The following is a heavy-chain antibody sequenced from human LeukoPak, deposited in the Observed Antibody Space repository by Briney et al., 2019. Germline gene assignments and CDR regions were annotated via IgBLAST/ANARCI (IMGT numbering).Heavy chain of an antibody. V-gene: IGHV3-30*03. CDR1: GFTFSSYG. Sequence: PGGSLRLSCVASGFTFSSYGMHWVRQAPGKGLEWEAFISYDGSNRYYVDSVKGRFTISRDNSKNTLYLQMNSLRAEDTAVYYCARGRIAVAGISDYWGQGTLVTVSS. D-gene: IGHD6-19*01. J-gene: IGHJ4*02. CDR2: ISYDGSNR. CDR3: ARGRIAVAGISDY.